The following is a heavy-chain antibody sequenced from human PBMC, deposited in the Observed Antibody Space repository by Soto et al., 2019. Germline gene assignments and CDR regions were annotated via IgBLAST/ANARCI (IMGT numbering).Heavy chain of an antibody. D-gene: IGHD7-27*01. Sequence: EVQLVESGGGLVQPGGSLRLSCAASGFTFSSYAMHWVRQAPGKGLEYVSAISSNGGSTYYANSVKGRFTISRDNSKNTLYLQMGSLRAEDMAVYYCARALGYAFDIWGQGTMVIVSS. J-gene: IGHJ3*02. CDR3: ARALGYAFDI. CDR1: GFTFSSYA. V-gene: IGHV3-64*01. CDR2: ISSNGGST.